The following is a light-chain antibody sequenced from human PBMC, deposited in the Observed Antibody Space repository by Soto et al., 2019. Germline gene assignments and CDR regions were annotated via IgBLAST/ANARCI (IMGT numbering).Light chain of an antibody. CDR1: TSNIGSNI. CDR3: AAWDDSLNGLV. J-gene: IGLJ3*02. V-gene: IGLV1-44*01. CDR2: DNN. Sequence: QSVLTQPPSASGTPGQRITISCSGRTSNIGSNIVAWYQHLPGTAPKLLIYDNNQRPSGVPDRFFGSKSGTSASLAISGLQPDDESHYYCAAWDDSLNGLVFGGGTKGTVL.